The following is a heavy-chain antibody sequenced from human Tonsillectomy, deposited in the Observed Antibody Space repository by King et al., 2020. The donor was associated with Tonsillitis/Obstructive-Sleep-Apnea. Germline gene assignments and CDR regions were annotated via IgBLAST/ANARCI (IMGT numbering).Heavy chain of an antibody. V-gene: IGHV1-3*01. CDR1: GYTFSSYA. Sequence: VQLVQSGAEVKKPGASVKVSCKASGYTFSSYAMHWVRQAPGQRLEWMGWINAANGNTKYSQKFQGRVTITRDTSASTAYMELSRLRSEDTAVYYCARELSIQYRNMAEGNYYYYYYMDVWGKGTTVTVSS. J-gene: IGHJ6*03. CDR3: ARELSIQYRNMAEGNYYYYYYMDV. CDR2: INAANGNT. D-gene: IGHD4-11*01.